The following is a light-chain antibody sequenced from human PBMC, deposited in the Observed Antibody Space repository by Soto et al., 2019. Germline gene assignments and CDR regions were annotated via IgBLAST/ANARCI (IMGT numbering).Light chain of an antibody. J-gene: IGKJ1*01. CDR1: QSVNNN. CDR2: GAS. V-gene: IGKV3-15*01. CDR3: QQRSNWPPWT. Sequence: ETLMTQSPATLSVSPGERATLSCRASQSVNNNLAWYQQKLGQAPRVLIYGASTRATGIPARFTGSGSGTEFILTISNLEPEDFAVYYCQQRSNWPPWTFGQGTKVEIK.